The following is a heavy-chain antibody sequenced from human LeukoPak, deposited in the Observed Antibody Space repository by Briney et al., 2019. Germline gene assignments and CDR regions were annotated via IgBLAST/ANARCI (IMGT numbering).Heavy chain of an antibody. D-gene: IGHD3-22*01. CDR3: ARGGMIVVVKDAFDI. CDR2: ISSSGSTI. J-gene: IGHJ3*02. CDR1: GFTFSDYY. Sequence: GGSLRLSCAASGFTFSDYYMSWIRQAPGKGLEWVSYISSSGSTIYYADSVKGRFTISRDNAKNSLYLQMNSLRAEDTAVYCCARGGMIVVVKDAFDIWGQGTMVTVSS. V-gene: IGHV3-11*01.